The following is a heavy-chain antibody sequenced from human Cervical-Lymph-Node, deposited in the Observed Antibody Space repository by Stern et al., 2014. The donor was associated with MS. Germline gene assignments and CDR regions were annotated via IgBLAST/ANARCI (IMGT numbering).Heavy chain of an antibody. CDR3: AKDRGRYSYGYGSYGMDV. V-gene: IGHV3-9*01. Sequence: QLVESGGGLVQPGRSLRLSCAASGFIFDDYAMHWVRQAPGKGLEWVSGISWSSDSLGYVDSVKGRFTISRDNAKNSLHLQMNSLRAEDTALYYCAKDRGRYSYGYGSYGMDVWGQGTTVTVSS. D-gene: IGHD5-18*01. J-gene: IGHJ6*02. CDR1: GFIFDDYA. CDR2: ISWSSDSL.